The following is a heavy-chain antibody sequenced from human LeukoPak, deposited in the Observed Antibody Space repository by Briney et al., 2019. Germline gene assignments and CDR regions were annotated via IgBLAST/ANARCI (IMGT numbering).Heavy chain of an antibody. CDR2: INPNSGGT. D-gene: IGHD3-22*01. Sequence: ASVKVSCKASGYTFTSYGISWVRQAPGQGLEWMGWINPNSGGTNYAQKVQGRVTMTRDTSTSTAYMELSRLRSDDTAVYYCSLFGYYYDSSGYRQNAFDIWGQGTMVTVSS. J-gene: IGHJ3*02. CDR1: GYTFTSYG. V-gene: IGHV1-2*02. CDR3: SLFGYYYDSSGYRQNAFDI.